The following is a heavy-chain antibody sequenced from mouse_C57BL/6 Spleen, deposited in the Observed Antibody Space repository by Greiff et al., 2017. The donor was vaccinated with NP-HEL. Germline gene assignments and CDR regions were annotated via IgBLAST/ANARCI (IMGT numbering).Heavy chain of an antibody. CDR2: IHPNSGST. CDR3: AIRGDRWYFDV. J-gene: IGHJ1*03. V-gene: IGHV1-64*01. CDR1: GYTFTSYW. D-gene: IGHD3-3*01. Sequence: QVQLQQPGAELVKPGASVKLSCKASGYTFTSYWMHWVKQRPGQGLEWIGMIHPNSGSTNYNEKFKSKATLTVDKSSSTAYMQLSSLTSEDSAVYYCAIRGDRWYFDVWGTGTTVTVSS.